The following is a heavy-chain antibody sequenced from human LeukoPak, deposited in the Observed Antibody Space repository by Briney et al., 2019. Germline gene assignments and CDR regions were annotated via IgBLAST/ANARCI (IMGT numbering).Heavy chain of an antibody. Sequence: AAVKVSCKASRYTFTSYGISWVRQAPGQGLEWVGWISAYNGNTNYEQKLQGRVTLTTDTSPSTAYMDLGSLRSDDMSVYDCARGERYSPYWGQGTLVTVSS. D-gene: IGHD5-18*01. J-gene: IGHJ4*02. CDR1: RYTFTSYG. CDR2: ISAYNGNT. CDR3: ARGERYSPY. V-gene: IGHV1-18*03.